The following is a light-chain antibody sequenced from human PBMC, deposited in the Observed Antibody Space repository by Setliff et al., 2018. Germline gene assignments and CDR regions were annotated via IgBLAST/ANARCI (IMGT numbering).Light chain of an antibody. Sequence: QSALTQPRSVSGSPGQSVTISCTGTSSDVGGYNYVSWYQQHPGKAPKVMIYDVSKRPSGVPDRFSGSKSGNTASLTISGLQAEDEADYYCCSYAGSYTEVFGTGTKGTV. V-gene: IGLV2-11*01. CDR2: DVS. CDR1: SSDVGGYNY. CDR3: CSYAGSYTEV. J-gene: IGLJ1*01.